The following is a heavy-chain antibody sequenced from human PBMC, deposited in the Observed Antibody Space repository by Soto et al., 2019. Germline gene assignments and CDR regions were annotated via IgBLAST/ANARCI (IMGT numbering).Heavy chain of an antibody. Sequence: TLSLTCTVSGGSISSGGYYWSWIRQHPGKGLEWIGYIYYSGSTYYNPSLKSRVTISVDTSKNQFSLKLSSVTAADTAVYYCARDYAQRYCSGGSCYYYYYGMDVWGQGTTVTVSS. J-gene: IGHJ6*02. V-gene: IGHV4-31*03. CDR1: GGSISSGGYY. CDR2: IYYSGST. D-gene: IGHD2-15*01. CDR3: ARDYAQRYCSGGSCYYYYYGMDV.